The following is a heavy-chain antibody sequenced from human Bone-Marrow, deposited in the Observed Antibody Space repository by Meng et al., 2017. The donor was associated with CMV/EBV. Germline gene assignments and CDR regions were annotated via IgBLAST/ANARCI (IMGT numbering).Heavy chain of an antibody. CDR3: AKDPRMTGTTVLDY. CDR1: GFTFSSYA. Sequence: GESLKISCAASGFTFSSYAMSWVRQAPGKGLEWVSVIYSGGSSTYYADSVKGRFTISRDNSKNTLYLQMNSLRAEDTAVYYCAKDPRMTGTTVLDYWGQGTLVTVSS. CDR2: IYSGGSST. D-gene: IGHD1-7*01. V-gene: IGHV3-23*03. J-gene: IGHJ4*02.